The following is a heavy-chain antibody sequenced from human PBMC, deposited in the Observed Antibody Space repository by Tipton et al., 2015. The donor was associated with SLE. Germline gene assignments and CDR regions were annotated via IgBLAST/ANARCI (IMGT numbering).Heavy chain of an antibody. Sequence: LRLSCTVSGGSISSSSYYWGWIRQPPGKGLEWIGSIYYSGSTYYNPSLKSRVTISVDTSKNQFSLKLSFVTAADTAVYYCASEGYSSGSSFDYWGQGTLVTVSS. V-gene: IGHV4-39*01. CDR3: ASEGYSSGSSFDY. J-gene: IGHJ4*02. CDR1: GGSISSSSYY. D-gene: IGHD6-19*01. CDR2: IYYSGST.